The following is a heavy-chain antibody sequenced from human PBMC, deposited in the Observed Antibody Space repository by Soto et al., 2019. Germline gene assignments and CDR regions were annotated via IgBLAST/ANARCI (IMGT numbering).Heavy chain of an antibody. CDR3: AKDHVESSSSFLGSVDY. Sequence: QVQLVESGGGVVQPGRSLRLSCAASGFTFSSYGMHWVRQAPGNGLEWVAVISYDGSNKYYADSVKGRFTISRDNSKNTLYLQMNSLRAEDTAVYYCAKDHVESSSSFLGSVDYWGQGTLVTVSS. CDR1: GFTFSSYG. CDR2: ISYDGSNK. J-gene: IGHJ4*02. D-gene: IGHD6-13*01. V-gene: IGHV3-30*18.